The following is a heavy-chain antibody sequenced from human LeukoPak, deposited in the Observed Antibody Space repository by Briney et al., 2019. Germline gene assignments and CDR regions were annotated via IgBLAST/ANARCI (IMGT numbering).Heavy chain of an antibody. V-gene: IGHV3-21*01. CDR1: GFTFSSYS. CDR2: ISSSSSYI. J-gene: IGHJ3*02. Sequence: GGSLRLSCAASGFTFSSYSMNWVRQAPGKGLEWVSSISSSSSYIYYADSVKGRFTISRDNSKSTLYLQMNSLRAEDTAVYYCARTVEDAFDIWGQGTMVTVSS. CDR3: ARTVEDAFDI. D-gene: IGHD4-23*01.